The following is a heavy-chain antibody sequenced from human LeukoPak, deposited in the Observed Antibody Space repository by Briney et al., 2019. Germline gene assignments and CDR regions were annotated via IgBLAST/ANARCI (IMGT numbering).Heavy chain of an antibody. Sequence: WETLSLTCSVSGYDIRNSFYCGWIRQPPGKGVGLIGSIYHSGTTYYLPSLKSRVTLSVDTTKNQFSLRLRSVTAADTAVYYCARDRPGKGEWARSFDYWGQGTLVTVSS. CDR3: ARDRPGKGEWARSFDY. V-gene: IGHV4-38-2*02. CDR1: GYDIRNSFY. D-gene: IGHD3-10*01. J-gene: IGHJ4*02. CDR2: IYHSGTT.